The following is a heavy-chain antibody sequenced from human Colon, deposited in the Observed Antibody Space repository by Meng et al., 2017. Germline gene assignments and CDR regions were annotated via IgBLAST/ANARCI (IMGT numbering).Heavy chain of an antibody. CDR1: GGSINSADYY. J-gene: IGHJ4*02. CDR3: ARNPVIPDARTFDF. Sequence: QVQLQESGPGLVKPSGTLSLTCTIPGGSINSADYYWNWIRQSPGKGLEWLGYIHSSGNTYYTPSLKSRLTMSLDTSKNQFSLRLTSVTAADTAVYYCARNPVIPDARTFDFWGQGALVTVSS. CDR2: IHSSGNT. V-gene: IGHV4-30-4*01. D-gene: IGHD2-2*01.